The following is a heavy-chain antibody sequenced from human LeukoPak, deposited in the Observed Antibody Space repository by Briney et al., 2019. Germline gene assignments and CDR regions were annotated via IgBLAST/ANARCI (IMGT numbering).Heavy chain of an antibody. CDR3: ARPAVAQSGLWFDY. V-gene: IGHV1-2*02. CDR1: GYTFTGYY. D-gene: IGHD5-18*01. Sequence: ASVKVSCKASGYTFTGYYVHWVRQAPGQGLEWMGWINPNSGGTNYAQKLQGRVTMTTDTSTSTAYMELRSLRSDDTAVYYCARPAVAQSGLWFDYWGQGTLVTVSS. J-gene: IGHJ4*02. CDR2: INPNSGGT.